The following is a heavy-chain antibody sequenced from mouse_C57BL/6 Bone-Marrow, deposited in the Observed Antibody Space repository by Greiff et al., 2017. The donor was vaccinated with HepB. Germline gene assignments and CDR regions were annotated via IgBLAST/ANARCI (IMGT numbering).Heavy chain of an antibody. J-gene: IGHJ2*01. CDR1: GYTFTSYW. D-gene: IGHD2-2*01. CDR3: TRWRVWLRRRFDY. CDR2: IYPGNSDT. V-gene: IGHV1-5*01. Sequence: VQLQQSGAELAKPGASVKMSCKTSGYTFTSYWMHWVKQRPGQGLEWIGAIYPGNSDTRYNQKFKGKAKLTAVTSASTAYMELSSLTNEDSAVYYCTRWRVWLRRRFDYWGQGTTLTVSS.